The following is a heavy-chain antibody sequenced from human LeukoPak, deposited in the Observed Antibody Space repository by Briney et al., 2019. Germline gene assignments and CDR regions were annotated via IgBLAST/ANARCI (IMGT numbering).Heavy chain of an antibody. CDR1: GFTFTTHA. J-gene: IGHJ4*02. D-gene: IGHD2/OR15-2a*01. CDR2: ISGNGRTT. V-gene: IGHV3-23*01. CDR3: VSRGGASVFYYFDF. Sequence: PGGSLRLSCTASGFTFTTHAMTWVRQAPGKGPEWASSISGNGRTTYYPDSVRGRFTISRDNSRNTLYLQMNSLRADDTAVYYCVSRGGASVFYYFDFWGQGTLVTVSS.